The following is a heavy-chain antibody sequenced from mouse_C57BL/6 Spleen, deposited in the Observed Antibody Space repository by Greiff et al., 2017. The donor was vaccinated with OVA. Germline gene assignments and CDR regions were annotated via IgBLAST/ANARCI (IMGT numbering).Heavy chain of an antibody. Sequence: QVQLQQPGAELVRPGTSVKLSCKASGYTFTSYWMHWVKQRPGQGLEWIGVIDPSDSYTNYNQKFKGKATLTVDTSSSTAYMQLSSLTSEDSAVYYCARRLLGNAMDYWGQGTSVTVSS. CDR1: GYTFTSYW. J-gene: IGHJ4*01. CDR3: ARRLLGNAMDY. CDR2: IDPSDSYT. D-gene: IGHD1-2*01. V-gene: IGHV1-59*01.